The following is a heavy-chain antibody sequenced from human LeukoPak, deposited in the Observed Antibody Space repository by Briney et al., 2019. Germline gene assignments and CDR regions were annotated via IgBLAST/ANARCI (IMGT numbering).Heavy chain of an antibody. CDR3: AKEGGYYGSGPFVN. D-gene: IGHD3-10*01. CDR1: GFTFSNYA. V-gene: IGHV3-23*01. Sequence: PGGSLRLSCAASGFTFSNYAMSWVRQVPGKGLEWVSALRDSGDTTYYADSVKGRFTISRDNSKNTLYLQMNSLRAEDTAVYYCAKEGGYYGSGPFVNWGQGTLVTVSS. CDR2: LRDSGDTT. J-gene: IGHJ4*02.